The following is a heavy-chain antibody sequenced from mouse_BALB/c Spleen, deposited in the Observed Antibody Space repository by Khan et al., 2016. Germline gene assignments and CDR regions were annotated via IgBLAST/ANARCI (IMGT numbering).Heavy chain of an antibody. Sequence: EVQLQESGPSLVKPSQTLSLTCSVTGDSITSGYWNWIRKFPGNKLEYVGYISYSGSTYYNPSLKSRISITRDTSKSHYYLQFNSVTTEDTATYYCASYDGYSFAYWGQGTLVTVSA. CDR2: ISYSGST. CDR3: ASYDGYSFAY. V-gene: IGHV3-8*02. D-gene: IGHD2-3*01. J-gene: IGHJ3*01. CDR1: GDSITSGY.